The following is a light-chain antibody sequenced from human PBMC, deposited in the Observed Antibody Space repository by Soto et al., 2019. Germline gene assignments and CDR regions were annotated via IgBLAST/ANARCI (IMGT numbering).Light chain of an antibody. CDR1: QSVSSN. Sequence: EIVLTQSPATLSLSPWERATLSCRASQSVSSNLAWYQQKPGQAPRLLIYDASNRATGIPARLSGSGSGTDFTLTISSLEPEDFAVYYCQKRSNWPLTCGGGTKVDIK. CDR2: DAS. J-gene: IGKJ4*01. CDR3: QKRSNWPLT. V-gene: IGKV3-11*01.